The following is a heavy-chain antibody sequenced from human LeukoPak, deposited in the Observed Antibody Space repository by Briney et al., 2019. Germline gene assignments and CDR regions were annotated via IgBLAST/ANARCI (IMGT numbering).Heavy chain of an antibody. CDR3: ARDLGYFGY. D-gene: IGHD3-16*01. CDR1: GFTFRNYW. CDR2: IHHDGNEK. Sequence: GGSLRLSCTASGFTFRNYWMTWVRQAPGKGLEWVANIHHDGNEKYYVDSVKGRLTISRDNAKSSLYLQMNSLRVEDTAVYYCARDLGYFGYWGQGTLVTVSS. J-gene: IGHJ4*02. V-gene: IGHV3-7*01.